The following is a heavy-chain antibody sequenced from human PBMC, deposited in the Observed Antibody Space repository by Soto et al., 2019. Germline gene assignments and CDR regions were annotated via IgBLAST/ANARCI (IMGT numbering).Heavy chain of an antibody. CDR2: IIPIFGTA. Sequence: SVKVSCKASGGTFSSYAISWVRQAPGQGLEWMGGIIPIFGTANYAQKFQGRVTITADKSTSTAYMELSSLRSEDTAVYYCARARRITIFGVVTGHYGMDVWGQGTTVT. CDR1: GGTFSSYA. CDR3: ARARRITIFGVVTGHYGMDV. D-gene: IGHD3-3*01. J-gene: IGHJ6*02. V-gene: IGHV1-69*06.